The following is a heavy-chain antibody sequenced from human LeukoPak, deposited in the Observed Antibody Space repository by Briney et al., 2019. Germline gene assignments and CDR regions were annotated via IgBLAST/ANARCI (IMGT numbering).Heavy chain of an antibody. J-gene: IGHJ4*02. Sequence: GGSLRLSCATSGFAFSNNFMAWVRQAPGEGLEWVSSLSGSGFDAFYADSVKGRFTTSRDNSKNTLFLQMSSLRVEDTAVYFCVRDEPGRSWYNWGQGSLVTVSS. CDR1: GFAFSNNF. D-gene: IGHD6-13*01. CDR3: VRDEPGRSWYN. CDR2: LSGSGFDA. V-gene: IGHV3-23*01.